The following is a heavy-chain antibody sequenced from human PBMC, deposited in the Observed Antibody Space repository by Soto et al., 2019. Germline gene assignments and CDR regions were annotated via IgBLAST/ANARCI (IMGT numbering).Heavy chain of an antibody. CDR1: GFSLSTSGMC. J-gene: IGHJ6*02. Sequence: SGPTLVNPTQTLTLTCTFSGFSLSTSGMCVSWIRQPPGKALEWLALIDWDDDKYYSTSLKTRLTISKDTSKNQVVLTMTNMDPVDTATYYCARILTQLAKGYYYYYGMDVWGQGTTVTVSS. V-gene: IGHV2-70*01. CDR2: IDWDDDK. D-gene: IGHD6-6*01. CDR3: ARILTQLAKGYYYYYGMDV.